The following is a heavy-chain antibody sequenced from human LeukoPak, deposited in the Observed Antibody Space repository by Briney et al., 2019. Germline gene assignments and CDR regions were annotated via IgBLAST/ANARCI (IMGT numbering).Heavy chain of an antibody. D-gene: IGHD5-12*01. V-gene: IGHV1-2*02. CDR2: INPNSGGT. J-gene: IGHJ4*02. Sequence: GASVKVSCKASGGTFSSYAISWVRQAPGQGLEWMGWINPNSGGTNYAQKFQGRVTMTRDTSISTAYMELSRLRSDDTAVYYCARVLRMMGGYSGHLSLFDYWGQGTLVTVSS. CDR1: GGTFSSYA. CDR3: ARVLRMMGGYSGHLSLFDY.